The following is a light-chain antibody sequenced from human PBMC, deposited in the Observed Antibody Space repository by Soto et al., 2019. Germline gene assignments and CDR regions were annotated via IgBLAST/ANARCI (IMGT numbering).Light chain of an antibody. Sequence: QSVLTQPPSVSGAPGQRVTISCTGSSSNIGAGYDVHWYQQLPGTAPKLLIYDNNNRPSGVPDRFSGSKSGTSASLAITGLQAEDEADYYCQSYDSSLRGSVFGTGTKVTVL. V-gene: IGLV1-40*01. CDR3: QSYDSSLRGSV. CDR2: DNN. J-gene: IGLJ1*01. CDR1: SSNIGAGYD.